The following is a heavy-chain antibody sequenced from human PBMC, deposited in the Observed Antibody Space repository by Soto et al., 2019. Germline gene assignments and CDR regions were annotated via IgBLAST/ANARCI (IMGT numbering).Heavy chain of an antibody. V-gene: IGHV3-30-3*01. D-gene: IGHD2-15*01. J-gene: IGHJ4*02. Sequence: QVQLVESGGGVVKPGRSLRLSCAASGFTFSSYAMHWVRQAPGKGLEWVAVISYDGSNKYYADSVKGRFTISRDNSTSTLYLQMTSLRAEDTAVYYCARGDIFDYWGQGTLVTVSA. CDR1: GFTFSSYA. CDR3: ARGDIFDY. CDR2: ISYDGSNK.